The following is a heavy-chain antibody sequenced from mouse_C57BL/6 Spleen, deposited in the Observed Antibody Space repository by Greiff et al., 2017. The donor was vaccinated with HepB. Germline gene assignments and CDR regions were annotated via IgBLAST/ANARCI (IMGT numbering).Heavy chain of an antibody. J-gene: IGHJ3*01. V-gene: IGHV3-6*01. Sequence: EVQLVESGPGLVKPSQSLSLTCSVTGYSITSGYYWNWIRQFPGNKLEWMGYISYDGSTNYNPSLKNRISITRDTSKNQFFLKLNSVTTEDTATYYCARDSSGYWFAYWGQGTLVTVSA. D-gene: IGHD3-2*02. CDR3: ARDSSGYWFAY. CDR1: GYSITSGYY. CDR2: ISYDGST.